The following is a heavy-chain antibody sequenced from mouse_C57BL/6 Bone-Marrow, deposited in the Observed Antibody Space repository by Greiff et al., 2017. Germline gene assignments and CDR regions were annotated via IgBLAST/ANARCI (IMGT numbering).Heavy chain of an antibody. J-gene: IGHJ4*01. V-gene: IGHV1-81*01. CDR1: GYTFTSYG. D-gene: IGHD1-1*01. CDR3: ARGGASYYYGYKGMDY. Sequence: QVQLQQSGAELARPGASVKLSCKASGYTFTSYGISWVKQRTGQGLEWIGEIYPRSGNTYYNEKFKGKATLTADKSSSTAYMELRSLTSEDSSVYFCARGGASYYYGYKGMDYWGQGTSVTVSS. CDR2: IYPRSGNT.